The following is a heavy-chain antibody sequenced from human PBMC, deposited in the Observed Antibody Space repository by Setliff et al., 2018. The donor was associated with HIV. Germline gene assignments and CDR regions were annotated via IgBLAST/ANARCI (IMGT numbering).Heavy chain of an antibody. J-gene: IGHJ5*02. CDR1: GYSISSGYY. D-gene: IGHD1-1*01. V-gene: IGHV4-38-2*01. Sequence: SETLSLTCAVSGYSISSGYYWGWIRQPPGKGLEWIGSIYHSGSTYYNPSLKSRVTISVDKSKNQFSLKLSSVTAADTAVYYCASGTGWFDPWGQGTLVTVSS. CDR3: ASGTGWFDP. CDR2: IYHSGST.